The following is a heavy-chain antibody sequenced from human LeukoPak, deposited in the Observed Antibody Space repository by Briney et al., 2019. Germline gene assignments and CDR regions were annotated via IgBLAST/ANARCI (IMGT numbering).Heavy chain of an antibody. V-gene: IGHV1-2*02. J-gene: IGHJ4*02. CDR3: ARGGYGYCSGGSCHLDY. Sequence: GASVKVSCKASGYTFTGYYMHWVRQAPGQGLEWMGWINPNSGGTNYAQKFQGRVTVTRDTSISTAYMELSRLRSDDTAVYYCARGGYGYCSGGSCHLDYWGQGTLVTVSS. CDR1: GYTFTGYY. CDR2: INPNSGGT. D-gene: IGHD2-15*01.